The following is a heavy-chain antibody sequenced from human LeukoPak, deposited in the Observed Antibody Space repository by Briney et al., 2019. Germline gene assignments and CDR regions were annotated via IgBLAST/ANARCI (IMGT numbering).Heavy chain of an antibody. Sequence: GGSLTLSCAASGFTFSSYAMSWVRQAPGKGLEWVSAISGSGGSTYYADSEKGRFTISRDNSKNTLYLQMNSLRAEDTAVYYCAKDTIDDYGDYGYFDYWGQGTLVTVSS. V-gene: IGHV3-23*01. CDR3: AKDTIDDYGDYGYFDY. CDR1: GFTFSSYA. D-gene: IGHD4-17*01. J-gene: IGHJ4*02. CDR2: ISGSGGST.